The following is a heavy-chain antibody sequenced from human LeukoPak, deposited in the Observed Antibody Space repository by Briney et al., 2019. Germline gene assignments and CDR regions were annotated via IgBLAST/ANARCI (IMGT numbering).Heavy chain of an antibody. V-gene: IGHV4-59*01. Sequence: SETLSLTCTVSGGSISSYYWSWIRQPPGKGLEWIGHIYYSGSTNYNPSLKSRVTISVDTSKNQFSLKLSSVTAADTAVYYCARELNWGFDVWGQGTLVTVSS. CDR1: GGSISSYY. CDR3: ARELNWGFDV. CDR2: IYYSGST. J-gene: IGHJ4*02. D-gene: IGHD7-27*01.